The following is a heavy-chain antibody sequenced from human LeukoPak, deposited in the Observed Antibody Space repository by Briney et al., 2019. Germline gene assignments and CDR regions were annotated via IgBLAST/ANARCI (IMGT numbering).Heavy chain of an antibody. CDR1: GFTFSSYA. CDR3: ARRFDYCDY. D-gene: IGHD3-3*01. Sequence: GGSLRLSCAASGFTFSSYAMSWVRQAPGKGLEWVSAISGSGSATYYGDSVKGRFTISRDNSKNTLFLQMSSLSTEDTAVYFCARRFDYCDYWGQGTLVTVSS. J-gene: IGHJ4*02. V-gene: IGHV3-23*01. CDR2: ISGSGSAT.